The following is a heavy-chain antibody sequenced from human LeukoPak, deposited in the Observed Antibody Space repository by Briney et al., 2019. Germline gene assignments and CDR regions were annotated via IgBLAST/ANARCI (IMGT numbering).Heavy chain of an antibody. CDR2: IYYSGST. CDR3: AVGGYYDSSGYYCDY. Sequence: KPSETLSLTCTVSGGSISSYYWSWIRQTPGKGLEWIGYIYYSGSTNYNPSLNSRVTISVDTSKNQFSLKLSSVTAADTAVYYCAVGGYYDSSGYYCDYWGQGTLVTVSS. CDR1: GGSISSYY. J-gene: IGHJ4*02. D-gene: IGHD3-22*01. V-gene: IGHV4-59*01.